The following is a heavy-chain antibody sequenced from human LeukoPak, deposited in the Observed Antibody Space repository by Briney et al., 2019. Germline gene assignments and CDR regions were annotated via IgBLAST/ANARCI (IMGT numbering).Heavy chain of an antibody. CDR3: ARGWVYYYYGMDV. CDR2: INPNSGGT. V-gene: IGHV1-2*06. J-gene: IGHJ6*02. D-gene: IGHD1-26*01. Sequence: GASVKVSCKASGYTFTGYYMHWVRQAPGQGLEWMGRINPNSGGTNYAQKFQGRVTMTRDTSISTAYMELSRLRSDDTAVYYCARGWVYYYYGMDVWGQGTTVTVSS. CDR1: GYTFTGYY.